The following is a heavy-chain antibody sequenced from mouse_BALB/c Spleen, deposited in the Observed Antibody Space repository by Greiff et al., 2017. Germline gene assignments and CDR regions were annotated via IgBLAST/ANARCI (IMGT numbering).Heavy chain of an antibody. CDR3: ARSPITTVGAMDY. CDR2: ISSGGGNT. J-gene: IGHJ4*01. V-gene: IGHV5-9*03. D-gene: IGHD1-1*01. CDR1: GFTFSSYT. Sequence: EVKVVESGGGLVKPGGSLKLSCAASGFTFSSYTMSWVRQTPEKRLEWVATISSGGGNTYYPDSVKGRFTISRDNAKNNLYLQMSSLRSEDTALYYCARSPITTVGAMDYWGQGTSVTVSS.